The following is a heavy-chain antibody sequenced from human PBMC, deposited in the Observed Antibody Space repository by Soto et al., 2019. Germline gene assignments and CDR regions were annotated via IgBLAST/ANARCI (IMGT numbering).Heavy chain of an antibody. J-gene: IGHJ4*02. CDR2: IWYDGSNK. CDR1: GFTFSSYG. V-gene: IGHV3-33*01. D-gene: IGHD6-13*01. CDR3: ARELAATFDY. Sequence: QVQLVESGGGVVQPGRSLRLSCATSGFTFSSYGMHWVRQAPGKGLEWVAVIWYDGSNKYYADSVKGRFTISRDNSKNTLYLKMNTLRAEDTAVYYCARELAATFDYWAQGPLVTVSS.